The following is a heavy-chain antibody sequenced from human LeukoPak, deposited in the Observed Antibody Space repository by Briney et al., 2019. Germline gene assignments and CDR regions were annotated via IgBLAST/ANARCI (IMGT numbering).Heavy chain of an antibody. CDR2: IYPGDSDT. J-gene: IGHJ3*02. D-gene: IGHD3-22*01. Sequence: GESLKISCKGSGYSFTSYWIGWVRQMPGKGLEWMGIIYPGDSDTRYSPSFQGQVTISADKSISTAYLQWSSLKASDTAMYYCARLRDSSGYYYVDAFDIWGQGTMVTVSS. V-gene: IGHV5-51*01. CDR3: ARLRDSSGYYYVDAFDI. CDR1: GYSFTSYW.